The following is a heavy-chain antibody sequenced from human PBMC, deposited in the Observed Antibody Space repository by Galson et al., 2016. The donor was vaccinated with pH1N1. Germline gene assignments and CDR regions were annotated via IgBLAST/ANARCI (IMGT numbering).Heavy chain of an antibody. CDR1: GYTFTRYY. D-gene: IGHD1-26*01. CDR2: LDHTGDGT. CDR3: TRDLGGVRDD. J-gene: IGHJ4*02. Sequence: SGNVSCKASGYTFTRYYLHWLRQAPGQGLEWMGVLDHTGDGTTYAQKFHSRLTMTRDTSTSTFSMELSSRKSEDTAAYYCTRDLGGVRDDWGQGTLVTVSS. V-gene: IGHV1-46*01.